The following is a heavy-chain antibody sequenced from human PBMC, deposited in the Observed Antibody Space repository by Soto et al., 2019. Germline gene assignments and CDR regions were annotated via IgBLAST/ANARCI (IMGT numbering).Heavy chain of an antibody. CDR2: IIPILGIA. J-gene: IGHJ6*02. V-gene: IGHV1-69*02. CDR3: ARSGYSSGWHYGMDV. CDR1: GGTFSSYT. Sequence: HVQLVQSGAEVKKPGSSVKVSCKASGGTFSSYTISWVRQAPGQGLEWMGRIIPILGIANYAQKFQGRVTIXXDXSXXTAYMELSSLRSEDTAVYYCARSGYSSGWHYGMDVWGQGTTVTVSS. D-gene: IGHD6-19*01.